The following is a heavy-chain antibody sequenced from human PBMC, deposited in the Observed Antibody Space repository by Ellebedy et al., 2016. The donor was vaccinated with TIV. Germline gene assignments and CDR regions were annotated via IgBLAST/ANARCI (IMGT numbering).Heavy chain of an antibody. Sequence: GGSLRLSCAASGFTFSSYWMSWVRQAPGKGLEWVANINQDGSRLYYVDSVKGRFTISRDNAKNSVNLRMNPLRVEDTAVYHCVRDGAYGDYSPGYYGMDVWGQGTTVTVSS. D-gene: IGHD3-22*01. J-gene: IGHJ6*02. V-gene: IGHV3-7*03. CDR1: GFTFSSYW. CDR3: VRDGAYGDYSPGYYGMDV. CDR2: INQDGSRL.